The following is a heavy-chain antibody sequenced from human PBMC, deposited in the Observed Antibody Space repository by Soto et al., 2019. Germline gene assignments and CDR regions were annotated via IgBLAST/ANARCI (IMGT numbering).Heavy chain of an antibody. J-gene: IGHJ5*02. V-gene: IGHV5-51*01. CDR1: GYSFTSYW. D-gene: IGHD2-2*01. CDR3: ARQADIVVVPAAPEGYNWFDP. CDR2: IYPGDSDT. Sequence: GESLKISCKGSGYSFTSYWIGWVRQMPGKGLEWMGIIYPGDSDTRYSPSFQGQVTISADKSISTAYLQWSSLKASDTAMYYCARQADIVVVPAAPEGYNWFDPWGQGTLVTVSS.